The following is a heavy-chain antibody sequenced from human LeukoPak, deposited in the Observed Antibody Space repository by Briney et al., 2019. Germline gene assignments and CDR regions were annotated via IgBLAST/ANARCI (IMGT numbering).Heavy chain of an antibody. CDR2: INHSGST. CDR1: GGSFSGYY. D-gene: IGHD3-3*02. V-gene: IGHV4-34*01. J-gene: IGHJ6*03. Sequence: SETLSLTCAVYGGSFSGYYWSWIRQPPGKGLEWIGEINHSGSTNYNPSLKSRVTISVDTSKNQVSLRLSSVTAADTAVYYCVRGLRDVASPLYYMDIWGRGTTVSVSS. CDR3: VRGLRDVASPLYYMDI.